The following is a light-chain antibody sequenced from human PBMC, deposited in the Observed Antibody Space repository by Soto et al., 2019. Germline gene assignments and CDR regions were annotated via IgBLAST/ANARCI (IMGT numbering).Light chain of an antibody. CDR3: ASWDSDLDGFV. J-gene: IGLJ1*01. V-gene: IGLV1-51*01. Sequence: QSVLAQSPSVSAAPGQRVTISCSGSSSNIPYQFVSWYKQFPGMAPTLLIYDNSRRPSGVPDRFSATKSGPSATLDMAGPQAADEAVYYCASWDSDLDGFVFGPGTKVTVL. CDR1: SSNIPYQF. CDR2: DNS.